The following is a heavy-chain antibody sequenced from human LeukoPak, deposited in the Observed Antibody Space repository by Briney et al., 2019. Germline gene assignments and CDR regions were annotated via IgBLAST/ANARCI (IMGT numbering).Heavy chain of an antibody. CDR2: IWYDGSNK. CDR3: AREADYSNYNWFDP. Sequence: GSLRLSCAASGFTFSSYGMHWVRQAPGKGLEWVAVIWYDGSNKYYADSVKGRFTISRDNSKNTLYLQMNSLRAEDTAVYYCAREADYSNYNWFDPWGQGTLVTVSS. J-gene: IGHJ5*02. V-gene: IGHV3-33*01. CDR1: GFTFSSYG. D-gene: IGHD4-11*01.